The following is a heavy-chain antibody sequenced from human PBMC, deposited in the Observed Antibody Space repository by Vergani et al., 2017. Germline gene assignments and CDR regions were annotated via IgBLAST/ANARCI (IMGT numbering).Heavy chain of an antibody. D-gene: IGHD6-13*01. CDR2: IRSKAYGGTT. CDR3: TRVRAAAYYYYGMDV. Sequence: EVQLVESGGGLVQPGRSLRLSCTASGFTFGDYAMSWVRQAPGKGLEWVGFIRSKAYGGTTEYAASVKGRFTISRDDSKSIAYLQMNSLKTEDTAVYYCTRVRAAAYYYYGMDVWGQGTLVTVSS. J-gene: IGHJ6*02. V-gene: IGHV3-49*04. CDR1: GFTFGDYA.